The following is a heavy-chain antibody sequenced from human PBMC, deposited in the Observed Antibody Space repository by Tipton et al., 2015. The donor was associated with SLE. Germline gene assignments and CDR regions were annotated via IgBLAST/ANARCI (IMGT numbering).Heavy chain of an antibody. CDR2: INPNSGGT. CDR3: ARGAPIASGWPFQN. Sequence: QVQLVQSGAEVKKPGASVTVSCTASAYTFTGFYLHWVRQAPGQGLEWMGRINPNSGGTNYAQKFQGRVTMTRDTSISTAYMEMSSLRSDDTAVYFCARGAPIASGWPFQNWGQGTLVIVSS. D-gene: IGHD6-19*01. J-gene: IGHJ1*01. V-gene: IGHV1-2*06. CDR1: AYTFTGFY.